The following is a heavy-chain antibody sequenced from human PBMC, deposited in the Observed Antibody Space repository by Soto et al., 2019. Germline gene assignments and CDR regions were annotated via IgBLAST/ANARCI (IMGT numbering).Heavy chain of an antibody. CDR3: ARERNAVPADN. V-gene: IGHV1-2*02. J-gene: IGHJ4*02. D-gene: IGHD2-2*01. Sequence: ASVKVSCKASGYTFTGYYMHWVRQAPGQGLEWMGWINHNSGGTNYAQKFQGRVTMTRDTSISTAYMELSRLRSDDTAVYYCARERNAVPADNWGQGTLVTVSS. CDR1: GYTFTGYY. CDR2: INHNSGGT.